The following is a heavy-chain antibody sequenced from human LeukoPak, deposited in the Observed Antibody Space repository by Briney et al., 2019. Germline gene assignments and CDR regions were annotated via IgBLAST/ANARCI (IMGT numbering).Heavy chain of an antibody. CDR1: GFTSSSYA. CDR3: AKDRGWPWRVDY. D-gene: IGHD2-15*01. Sequence: GGSLRLSCAASGFTSSSYAMSWVRQAPGKGLEWVSAISGSGGSTYYADSVKGRFTISRDNSKNTLYLQMNSLRAEDTAVYYCAKDRGWPWRVDYWGQGTLVTVSS. CDR2: ISGSGGST. V-gene: IGHV3-23*01. J-gene: IGHJ4*02.